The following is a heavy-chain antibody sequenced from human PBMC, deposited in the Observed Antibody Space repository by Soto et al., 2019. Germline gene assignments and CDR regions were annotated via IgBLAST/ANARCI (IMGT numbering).Heavy chain of an antibody. CDR3: AGDFPGRDF. CDR1: GGSISNYS. Sequence: SETLSLTCTVSGGSISNYSWSWIRQPPGKGLEWIGYIYYSGSTHYNPSLKSRVTISVDTSKNQFSLKLSSVTAADTAVYYCAGDFPGRDFWGHGTLVTVSS. J-gene: IGHJ4*01. CDR2: IYYSGST. V-gene: IGHV4-59*01.